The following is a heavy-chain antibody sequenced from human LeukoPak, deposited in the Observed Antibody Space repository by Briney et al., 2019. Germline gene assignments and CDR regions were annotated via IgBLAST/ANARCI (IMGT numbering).Heavy chain of an antibody. CDR3: ARDLSSTPNWEFDY. V-gene: IGHV1-2*06. J-gene: IGHJ4*02. CDR1: GYTFADYF. CDR2: INANSGGT. Sequence: ASVKVSCKTSGYTFADYFIHWVRQAPGQGLEWMGRINANSGGTEYEQKFQGRVTMTRDTSISTAYVEVNWLISDDTAIYYCARDLSSTPNWEFDYWDQGTLVTVSS. D-gene: IGHD1-26*01.